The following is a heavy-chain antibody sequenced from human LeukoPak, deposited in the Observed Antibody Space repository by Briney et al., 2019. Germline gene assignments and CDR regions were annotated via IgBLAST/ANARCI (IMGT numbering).Heavy chain of an antibody. V-gene: IGHV5-51*01. Sequence: GESLKISCKGSGYSFTSYWIGWVCQMPGKGLEWMGIIYPGDSDTRYSPSFQGQVTISADKSISTAYLQWSSLKASDTAMYYCARPIAVAGTDNWFDPWGQGTLVTVSS. CDR3: ARPIAVAGTDNWFDP. D-gene: IGHD6-19*01. CDR2: IYPGDSDT. J-gene: IGHJ5*02. CDR1: GYSFTSYW.